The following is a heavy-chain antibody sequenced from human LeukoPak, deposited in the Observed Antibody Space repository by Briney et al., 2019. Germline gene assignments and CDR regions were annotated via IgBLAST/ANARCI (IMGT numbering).Heavy chain of an antibody. CDR3: ARAFQSLGGLSLPDY. J-gene: IGHJ4*02. CDR2: IHPSTGNP. CDR1: GYTFSNYA. V-gene: IGHV7-4-1*02. D-gene: IGHD3-16*02. Sequence: ASVKVSCKASGYTFSNYAMNWVRQAPGQGLEWMGWIHPSTGNPAYAQGFTGRFVFSLDTSVSTTYLQISSLKAEDTAVYFCARAFQSLGGLSLPDYWGQGTLVTVSS.